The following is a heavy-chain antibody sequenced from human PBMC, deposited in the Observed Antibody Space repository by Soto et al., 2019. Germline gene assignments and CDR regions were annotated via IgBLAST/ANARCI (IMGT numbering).Heavy chain of an antibody. CDR1: GFTFSSYW. Sequence: EVQLVESGGGWVQPGGSLRLSCAASGFTFSSYWMSWVRQAPGKGLEWVANIKQDGSEKYYVDSVKGRFTISRDNAKNSLYLQMNSLRAEDTAVYYCAREELPGTWIQLWSAFDYWGQGTLVTVSS. D-gene: IGHD5-18*01. J-gene: IGHJ4*02. CDR3: AREELPGTWIQLWSAFDY. V-gene: IGHV3-7*05. CDR2: IKQDGSEK.